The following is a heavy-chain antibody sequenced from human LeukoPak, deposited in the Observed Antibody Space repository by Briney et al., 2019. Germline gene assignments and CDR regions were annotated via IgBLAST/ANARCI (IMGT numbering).Heavy chain of an antibody. D-gene: IGHD4-17*01. CDR1: GFTFSSYG. CDR2: IWYDGSNK. J-gene: IGHJ6*03. Sequence: GGSLRLSCAASGFTFSSYGMHWVRQAPGKGLEWVAVIWYDGSNKYYADSVKGRFTISRDNSKNTLYLQMNSLRAEDTAVYYCAIDGDYKERYYYYYMDVWGKGTTVTVSS. CDR3: AIDGDYKERYYYYYMDV. V-gene: IGHV3-33*01.